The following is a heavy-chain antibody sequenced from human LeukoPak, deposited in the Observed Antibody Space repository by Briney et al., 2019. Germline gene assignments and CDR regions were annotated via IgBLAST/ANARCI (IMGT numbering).Heavy chain of an antibody. CDR2: INSDGSST. D-gene: IGHD3-22*01. V-gene: IGHV3-74*01. J-gene: IGHJ4*02. Sequence: GGSLRLSCAASGFTFSSYWMHWVRQAPGKGLVWVSRINSDGSSTSYADSVKGRFTIPRDNVKNTLYLQMNSLRAEDTAVYYCASRYYYDSSGYLPFDYWGQGTLVTVSS. CDR3: ASRYYYDSSGYLPFDY. CDR1: GFTFSSYW.